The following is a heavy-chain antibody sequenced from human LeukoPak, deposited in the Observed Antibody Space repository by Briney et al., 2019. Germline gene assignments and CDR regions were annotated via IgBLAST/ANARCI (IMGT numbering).Heavy chain of an antibody. V-gene: IGHV3-20*04. J-gene: IGHJ3*02. CDR3: ARDYSTAVVNAFDI. Sequence: GGSLRHSCAASGFNFDDYGMTWVRQLPGKGLEWVSGIDWNGGSTDYAESVKGRFTISRDNAKNSLYLQMNSLRVEDTALYYCARDYSTAVVNAFDIWGQGTMVTVSS. D-gene: IGHD4-23*01. CDR1: GFNFDDYG. CDR2: IDWNGGST.